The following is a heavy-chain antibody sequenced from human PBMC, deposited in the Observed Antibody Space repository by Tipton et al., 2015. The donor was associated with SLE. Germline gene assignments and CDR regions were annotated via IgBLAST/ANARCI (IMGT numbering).Heavy chain of an antibody. D-gene: IGHD3-3*01. CDR3: AKSLHFAFSNPFQNYFDY. CDR1: GFTFSLYA. J-gene: IGHJ4*02. CDR2: ISASGDST. Sequence: GSLRLSCAASGFTFSLYAMTWVRQAPGKGLEWVSSISASGDSTYFADSVQGRSTISRDNSKNTLYLEINNLRAEDTANYFCAKSLHFAFSNPFQNYFDYWGRGALVTVSS. V-gene: IGHV3-23*01.